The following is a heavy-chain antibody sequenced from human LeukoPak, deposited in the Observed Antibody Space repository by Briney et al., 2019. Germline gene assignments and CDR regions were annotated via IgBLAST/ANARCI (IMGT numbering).Heavy chain of an antibody. CDR2: IYYTGST. Sequence: PSETLSLTCTVSGVSTSSYYWSWIRQPPGKGLEWIGYIYYTGSTNYNPSLKSRVAISVDTSNNQFTLKLSSLTAADTAVYYCAREKYGDYVPNTLDVWGQGAMVTVSS. CDR1: GVSTSSYY. J-gene: IGHJ3*01. V-gene: IGHV4-59*01. CDR3: AREKYGDYVPNTLDV. D-gene: IGHD4-17*01.